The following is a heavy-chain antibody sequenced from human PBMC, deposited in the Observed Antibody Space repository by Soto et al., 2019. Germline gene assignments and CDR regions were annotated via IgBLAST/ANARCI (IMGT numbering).Heavy chain of an antibody. J-gene: IGHJ4*02. CDR1: GFTFSDYS. CDR2: IKQDETEK. V-gene: IGHV3-7*01. Sequence: GGSLRLSCAASGFTFSDYSMDWVRQAPGKGLEWVANIKQDETEKYYVGSVKGRFTISRDNAKNLVYLQMNSLRAEDTAVYYCARPQGYCSGGSCYPLDYWGQGTLVTVSS. CDR3: ARPQGYCSGGSCYPLDY. D-gene: IGHD2-15*01.